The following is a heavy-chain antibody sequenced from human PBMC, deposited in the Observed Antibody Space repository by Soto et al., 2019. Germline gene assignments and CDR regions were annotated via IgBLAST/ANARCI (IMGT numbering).Heavy chain of an antibody. J-gene: IGHJ6*02. D-gene: IGHD4-4*01. CDR1: GGSISSGDYY. Sequence: SETLSRTCTVSGGSISSGDYYWSWIRQPPGKGLEWIGYIYYSGSTYYNPSLKSRVTISVDTSKNQFSLKLSSVTAADTAVYYCARVGTVKFVYYYYGMDVWGQGTTVTVSS. CDR2: IYYSGST. V-gene: IGHV4-30-4*01. CDR3: ARVGTVKFVYYYYGMDV.